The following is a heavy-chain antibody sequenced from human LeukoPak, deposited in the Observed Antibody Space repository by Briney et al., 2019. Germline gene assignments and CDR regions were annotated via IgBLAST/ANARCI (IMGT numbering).Heavy chain of an antibody. Sequence: SETLSLTCTVSGGSISTRNYYWGWIRQPPGRGLEWIGSVYSSGSIYYNPSLKSRVTISVDTSKNQFSLKLSSVTAADTAVYYCASAPYQYYYDSSGYPFQHWGQGTLVTVSS. J-gene: IGHJ1*01. CDR3: ASAPYQYYYDSSGYPFQH. CDR2: VYSSGSI. V-gene: IGHV4-39*07. D-gene: IGHD3-22*01. CDR1: GGSISTRNYY.